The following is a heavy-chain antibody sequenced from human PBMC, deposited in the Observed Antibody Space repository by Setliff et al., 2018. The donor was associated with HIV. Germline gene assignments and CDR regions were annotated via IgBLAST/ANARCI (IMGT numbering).Heavy chain of an antibody. V-gene: IGHV3-30*03. CDR1: GFTFSNHG. Sequence: GGSLRLSCAASGFTFSNHGMHWVRQAPGKGLEWVAVLSYDGRMKDYADSVKGRFTISRDNTKNSLYLQMNSLRGEDTAVYYCARGGGASDYWGQGTLVTVSS. CDR2: LSYDGRMK. J-gene: IGHJ4*02. D-gene: IGHD3-16*01. CDR3: ARGGGASDY.